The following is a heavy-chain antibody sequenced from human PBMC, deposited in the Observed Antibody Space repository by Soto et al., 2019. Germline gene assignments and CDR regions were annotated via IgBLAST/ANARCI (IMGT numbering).Heavy chain of an antibody. CDR1: GFTFSSYS. CDR2: ISSSSSTI. J-gene: IGHJ3*02. CDR3: VTTSLIAALSSYDAFYI. Sequence: PGGSLRLSCAASGFTFSSYSMNWVRQAPGKGLEWVSYISSSSSTIYYADSVKGRFTISRDNAKNSLYLQMNSLRAEDTAVYYCVTTSLIAALSSYDAFYICAQGTMVPGSS. D-gene: IGHD6-6*01. V-gene: IGHV3-48*01.